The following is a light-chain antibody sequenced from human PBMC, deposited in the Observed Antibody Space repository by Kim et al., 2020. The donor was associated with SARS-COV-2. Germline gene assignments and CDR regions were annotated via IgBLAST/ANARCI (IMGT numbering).Light chain of an antibody. CDR1: SDDVGNFEY. Sequence: GQSVTISCTGTSDDVGNFEYVSWYQHHPGKAPKLMIYEVTKRPSGVPGRFSGSKSGNTASLTVSGLQAEDEADYYCSSYAGSNNYVFGPGTKVTVL. V-gene: IGLV2-8*01. CDR2: EVT. J-gene: IGLJ1*01. CDR3: SSYAGSNNYV.